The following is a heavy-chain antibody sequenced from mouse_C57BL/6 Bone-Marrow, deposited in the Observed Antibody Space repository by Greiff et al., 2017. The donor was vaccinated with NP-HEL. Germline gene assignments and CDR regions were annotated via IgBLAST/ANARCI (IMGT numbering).Heavy chain of an antibody. J-gene: IGHJ4*01. CDR2: IHPNSGST. CDR3: ARLGYGSSPYYAMDY. V-gene: IGHV1-64*01. D-gene: IGHD1-1*01. CDR1: GYTFTSYW. Sequence: QVQLQQPGAELVKPGASVKLSCKASGYTFTSYWMHWVKQRPGQGLEWIGMIHPNSGSTNYNEKFKSKATLTVDKSSSTAYMQLSSLTSEDSAVYYCARLGYGSSPYYAMDYWGQGTSVTVSS.